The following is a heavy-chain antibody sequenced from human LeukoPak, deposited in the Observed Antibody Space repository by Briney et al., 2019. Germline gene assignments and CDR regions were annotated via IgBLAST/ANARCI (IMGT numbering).Heavy chain of an antibody. Sequence: ASVKVSCKASGGTFSSYAISWVRQAPGQGLEWMGGIILIFGTANYAQKFQGRVTITADESTSTACMELRSLRSDDTAVYYCARDGAGSTYYYYMDVWGKGTTVTVSS. CDR3: ARDGAGSTYYYYMDV. V-gene: IGHV1-69*13. CDR1: GGTFSSYA. D-gene: IGHD1-1*01. CDR2: IILIFGTA. J-gene: IGHJ6*03.